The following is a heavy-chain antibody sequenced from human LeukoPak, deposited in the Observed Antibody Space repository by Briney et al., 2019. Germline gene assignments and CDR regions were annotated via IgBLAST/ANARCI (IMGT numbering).Heavy chain of an antibody. Sequence: GGSLRLSCAASGFTFSSYAMHWVRQAPGKGLEWVAVISYDGSNKYYADSVKGRFTISRDNSKNSLYLQMNSLRAEDTALYYCAKAFYSSSRYYFDYWGQGALVTVSS. CDR3: AKAFYSSSRYYFDY. CDR2: ISYDGSNK. V-gene: IGHV3-30-3*01. CDR1: GFTFSSYA. D-gene: IGHD6-13*01. J-gene: IGHJ4*02.